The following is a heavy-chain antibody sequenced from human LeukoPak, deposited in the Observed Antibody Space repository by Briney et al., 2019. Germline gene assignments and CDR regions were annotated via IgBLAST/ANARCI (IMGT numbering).Heavy chain of an antibody. CDR1: GGSFSGYY. D-gene: IGHD1-1*01. V-gene: IGHV4-34*01. CDR2: INHSGST. CDR3: ARALLEGWFDY. J-gene: IGHJ5*01. Sequence: SETLSLTCAVYGGSFSGYYWSWIRQPPGKGLEWIGEINHSGSTNYDPSLKSRVTISVDTSKNQFSLKLSSVTAADTAVYYCARALLEGWFDYWGQGTLVTVSS.